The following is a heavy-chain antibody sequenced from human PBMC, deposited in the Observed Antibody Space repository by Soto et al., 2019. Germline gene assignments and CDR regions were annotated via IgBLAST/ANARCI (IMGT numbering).Heavy chain of an antibody. J-gene: IGHJ3*02. D-gene: IGHD2-2*01. CDR2: KSXRSKLDN. Sequence: PTQTAPLTEASSGRTVSSNRAAPSWNKQSPSRGLEWVGMKSXRSKLDNDYSVSVKSRININAXTSRNHFSLQLSSVTPEDTAVYYCARDVVVVSAEIYLGDAFDIWRQGTMVTVS. V-gene: IGHV6-1*01. CDR1: GRTVSSNRAA. CDR3: ARDVVVVSAEIYLGDAFDI.